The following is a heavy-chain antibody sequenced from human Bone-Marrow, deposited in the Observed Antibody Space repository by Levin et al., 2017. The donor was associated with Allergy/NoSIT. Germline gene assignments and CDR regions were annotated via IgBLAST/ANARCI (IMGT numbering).Heavy chain of an antibody. CDR2: ISYDGTNI. Sequence: GESLKISCAASGFTFSSYAIHWVRQAPGKGLEWVAAISYDGTNIYYGDSVKGRFTISRDNAKNTAYLQMDSLRPVDTAVYYCARDADYWGQGTLVTVSS. J-gene: IGHJ4*02. CDR1: GFTFSSYA. V-gene: IGHV3-30-3*01. CDR3: ARDADY.